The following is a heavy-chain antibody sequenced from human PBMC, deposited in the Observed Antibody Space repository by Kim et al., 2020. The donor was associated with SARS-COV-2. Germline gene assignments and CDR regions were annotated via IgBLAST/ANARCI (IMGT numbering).Heavy chain of an antibody. CDR2: IIPILGIA. V-gene: IGHV1-69*04. J-gene: IGHJ4*02. CDR3: ARDRGDGQYPLDY. CDR1: GGTFSSYA. Sequence: SVKVSCKASGGTFSSYAISWVRQAPGQGLEWMGRIIPILGIANYAQKFQGRVTITADKSTSTAYMELSSLRSEDTAVYYCARDRGDGQYPLDYWGQGTLVTVSS. D-gene: IGHD2-2*02.